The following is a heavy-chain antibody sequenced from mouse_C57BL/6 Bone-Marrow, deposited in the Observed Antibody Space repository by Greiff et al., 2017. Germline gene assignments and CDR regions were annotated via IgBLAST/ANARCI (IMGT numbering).Heavy chain of an antibody. CDR1: GFTFNTYA. CDR3: GRVCGFYAWFAY. V-gene: IGHV10-3*01. CDR2: IRSKSSNYAT. D-gene: IGHD2-3*01. J-gene: IGHJ3*01. Sequence: EVQLVESGGGLAQPKGSLKLSCAASGFTFNTYAMNWVRQAPGKGLEWVARIRSKSSNYATYYADSVKDRFTISRDNSQRMLYLQMNNLKTEETAFFCCGRVCGFYAWFAYWGQGTLVTVSA.